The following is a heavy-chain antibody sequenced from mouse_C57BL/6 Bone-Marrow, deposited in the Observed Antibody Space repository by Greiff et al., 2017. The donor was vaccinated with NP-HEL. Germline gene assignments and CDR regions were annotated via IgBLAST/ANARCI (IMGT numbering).Heavy chain of an antibody. CDR2: IWGVGST. V-gene: IGHV2-6*01. D-gene: IGHD1-1*01. J-gene: IGHJ1*03. CDR3: ASRITTVEGRYFDV. Sequence: VQLQQSGPGLVAPSQSLSITCTVSGFSLTSYGVDWVRQSPGKGLEWLGVIWGVGSTNYNSALKSRLSISKDNSKSQVFLKMNSLQTDDTAMYYCASRITTVEGRYFDVWGTGTTVTVSS. CDR1: GFSLTSYG.